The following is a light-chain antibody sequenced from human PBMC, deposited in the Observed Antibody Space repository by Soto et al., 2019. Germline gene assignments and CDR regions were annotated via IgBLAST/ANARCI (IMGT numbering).Light chain of an antibody. CDR1: QGISSA. V-gene: IGKV1-13*02. CDR2: DAS. J-gene: IGKJ1*01. Sequence: AIQLTQSPSSLSASVGDRVTLTCRASQGISSALAWYQQKPGKAPKLLIYDASSLESGVPSRFSGSGSGTDFTLTISSLQPEDFATYYCQQFNCYPRTFGQGTKVEIK. CDR3: QQFNCYPRT.